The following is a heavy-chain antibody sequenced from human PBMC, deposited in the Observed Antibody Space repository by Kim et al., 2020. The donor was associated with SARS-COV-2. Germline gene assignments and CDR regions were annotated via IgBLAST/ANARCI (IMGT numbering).Heavy chain of an antibody. CDR1: GGSISSSSYY. CDR2: NYYSGST. CDR3: SRMSIPSYSYAMDV. Sequence: SETLSLTCTVSGGSISSSSYYWGWIRQPPGKGLEWIGRNYYSGSTYYNPSLKSRTTIVVDKSKNQFSLKLSSVTAADTAVYYCSRMSIPSYSYAMDVWG. V-gene: IGHV4-39*01. J-gene: IGHJ6*02.